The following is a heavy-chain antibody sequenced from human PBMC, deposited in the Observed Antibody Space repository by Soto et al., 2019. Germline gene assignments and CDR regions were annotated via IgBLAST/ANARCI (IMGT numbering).Heavy chain of an antibody. D-gene: IGHD5-12*01. CDR3: ARDPVRGYSGYGYYYGMDV. CDR2: ISAYNGNT. CDR1: GYTFTSYG. Sequence: ASVRVSCKACGYTFTSYGICWVGEAPGQGLEWMGWISAYNGNTNYAQKLQGRVTMTTDTSTSTAYMELRSLRSDDTAVYYCARDPVRGYSGYGYYYGMDVWGQGTTVTVSS. V-gene: IGHV1-18*01. J-gene: IGHJ6*02.